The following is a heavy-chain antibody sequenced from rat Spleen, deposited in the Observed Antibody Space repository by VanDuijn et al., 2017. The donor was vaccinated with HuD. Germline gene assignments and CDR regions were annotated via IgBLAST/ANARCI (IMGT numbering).Heavy chain of an antibody. CDR2: ISYDGSST. V-gene: IGHV5-29*01. D-gene: IGHD1-1*01. CDR3: TRITTVADWYFDF. Sequence: EVQLVESGGGLVQPGSPLKLSCAASGFTFSNNWLNWIRQAPGKGLEWVATISYDGSSTYYRDSVKGRFTISRDNAKSTLYLQMNSLRSEDTATYYCTRITTVADWYFDFWGPGTMVTVSS. J-gene: IGHJ1*01. CDR1: GFTFSNNW.